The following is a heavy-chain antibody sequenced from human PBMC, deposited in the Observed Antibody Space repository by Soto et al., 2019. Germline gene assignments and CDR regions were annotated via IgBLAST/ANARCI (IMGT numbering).Heavy chain of an antibody. CDR3: ARGGFYYDSSAPRDFDY. CDR1: GGSFCGYY. J-gene: IGHJ4*02. CDR2: INHSGST. V-gene: IGHV4-34*01. D-gene: IGHD3-22*01. Sequence: SETLSLTCAVYGGSFCGYYWSWIRQPPGKGLEWIGEINHSGSTNYNPSLKSRVTVSVDTSKNQLSLKLSSVTAADTAVYYCARGGFYYDSSAPRDFDYWGQGTLVTVSS.